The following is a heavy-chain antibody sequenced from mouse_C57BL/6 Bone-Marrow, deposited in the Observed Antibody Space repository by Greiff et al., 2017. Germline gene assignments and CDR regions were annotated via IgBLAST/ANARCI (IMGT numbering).Heavy chain of an antibody. CDR1: GYTFTSYW. Sequence: QVQLQQSGAELAKPGASVKLSCKASGYTFTSYWMHWVQQRPGQGLEWIGYINPSSGYTKYNQKFKDKATLTADKSSSTAYMQLSSLTYEDSAVYYCALYYSNPYAMDYWGQGTSVTVSS. J-gene: IGHJ4*01. CDR3: ALYYSNPYAMDY. D-gene: IGHD2-5*01. CDR2: INPSSGYT. V-gene: IGHV1-7*01.